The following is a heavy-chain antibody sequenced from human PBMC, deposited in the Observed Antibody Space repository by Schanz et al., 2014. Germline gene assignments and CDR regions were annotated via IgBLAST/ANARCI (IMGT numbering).Heavy chain of an antibody. J-gene: IGHJ4*02. Sequence: EGQLAESGGGLVQPGGSLRLSCAVSGFTVSSNHMSWVRQAPGKGLEWVSVIYSGIGAYYADSVKDRFTVSRDNSKNTVYLQMNRLRAEDTAVYYCARVHHYDPSGWGYFDCWGQGALVTDSS. CDR3: ARVHHYDPSGWGYFDC. CDR1: GFTVSSNH. V-gene: IGHV3-66*01. CDR2: IYSGIGA. D-gene: IGHD3-22*01.